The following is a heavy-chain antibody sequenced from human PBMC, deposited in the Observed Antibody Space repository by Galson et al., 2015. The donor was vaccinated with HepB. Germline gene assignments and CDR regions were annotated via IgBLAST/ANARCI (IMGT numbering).Heavy chain of an antibody. CDR3: ARDRRHYYDATGFFDFEY. J-gene: IGHJ4*02. D-gene: IGHD4/OR15-4a*01. V-gene: IGHV3-30*03. CDR1: GFTFRSYA. Sequence: SLRLSCAASGFTFRSYAMHWVCQAPGKGLEWVTVISYGGSNGYYAVSVKGRFSNSRDNSKNRLYVQMNSLRAEDTAVYYCARDRRHYYDATGFFDFEYWGQGTVVTVSS. CDR2: ISYGGSNG.